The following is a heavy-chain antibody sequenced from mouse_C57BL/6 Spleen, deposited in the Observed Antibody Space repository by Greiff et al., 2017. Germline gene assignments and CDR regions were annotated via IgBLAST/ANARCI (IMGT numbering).Heavy chain of an antibody. D-gene: IGHD2-5*01. J-gene: IGHJ4*01. CDR2: IWSGGST. V-gene: IGHV2-2*01. CDR1: GFSLTSYG. CDR3: AKGYYSNYNYAMDY. Sequence: VQLQESGPGLVQPSQSLSITCTVSGFSLTSYGVHWVRQSPGKGLEWLGVIWSGGSTDYNAAFISRLSISKDNSKSQVFFKMNSLQADDTAIYYCAKGYYSNYNYAMDYWGQGTSVTVSS.